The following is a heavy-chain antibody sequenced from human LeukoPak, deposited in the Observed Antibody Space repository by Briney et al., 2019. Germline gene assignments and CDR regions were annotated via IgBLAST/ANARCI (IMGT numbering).Heavy chain of an antibody. CDR3: ARDQLGLNYPWAGPPDDAFDI. V-gene: IGHV1-18*01. J-gene: IGHJ3*02. Sequence: GASVKVSCKASGYTFTTYAIHWVRQAPGQRLEWMGWISAYNGNTNYAQKLQGRVTMTTDTSTSTAYMELRSLRSDDTAVYYCARDQLGLNYPWAGPPDDAFDIWGQGTMVTVSS. CDR2: ISAYNGNT. CDR1: GYTFTTYA. D-gene: IGHD6-19*01.